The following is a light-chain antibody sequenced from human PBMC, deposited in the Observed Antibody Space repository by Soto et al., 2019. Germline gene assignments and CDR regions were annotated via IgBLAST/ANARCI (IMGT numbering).Light chain of an antibody. Sequence: EIVLTQSPDTLSLSPGESATLSCRASQSVSARLAWYKHKPGQPPRLLIYGASSRARGIPDRFTGSGSGTDFILTISRLEPEDFAVYYCQQYGSSPRTFGQGTKVE. J-gene: IGKJ1*01. CDR2: GAS. CDR3: QQYGSSPRT. V-gene: IGKV3-20*01. CDR1: QSVSAR.